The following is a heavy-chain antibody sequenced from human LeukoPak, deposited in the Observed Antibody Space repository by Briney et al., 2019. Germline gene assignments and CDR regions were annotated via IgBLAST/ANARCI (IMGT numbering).Heavy chain of an antibody. V-gene: IGHV1-69*06. D-gene: IGHD1-26*01. CDR1: GGRFKSYG. Sequence: GASVKVSCKTTGGRFKSYGFGWVRQAPGQGLEWMGGIIPVFDRPTYAQKFEGRVTITADKSTNTTYMEISSLTSDDTAVYYCARDAQWELRAFDVWGQGTMVIVSS. J-gene: IGHJ3*01. CDR2: IIPVFDRP. CDR3: ARDAQWELRAFDV.